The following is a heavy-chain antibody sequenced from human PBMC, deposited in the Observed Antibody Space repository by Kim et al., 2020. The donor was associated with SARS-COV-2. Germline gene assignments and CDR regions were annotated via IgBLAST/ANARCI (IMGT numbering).Heavy chain of an antibody. V-gene: IGHV3-33*06. Sequence: GGSLRLSCAASGFTFSSYAMHWVRQAPGKGLEWVAVIWYDGSNKYYIDSVKGRFTISRDNSKNTLYLQMNSLRAEDTALYYCAKTAGKAVAGDDAFYIWGQGTLVTVSS. CDR1: GFTFSSYA. D-gene: IGHD6-19*01. J-gene: IGHJ3*02. CDR3: AKTAGKAVAGDDAFYI. CDR2: IWYDGSNK.